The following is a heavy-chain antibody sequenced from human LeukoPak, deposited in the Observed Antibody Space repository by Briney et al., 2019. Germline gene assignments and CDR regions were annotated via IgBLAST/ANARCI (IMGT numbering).Heavy chain of an antibody. V-gene: IGHV4-59*08. Sequence: PSETLSLTCTVSGGSISTYYWSWIRQPPGKGLEWIGYIYYSGSTNYNPSLKSRVIISVDTSKNQFSLKLSSVTAADTAVYYCARLFGQYYFDYWGQGTLVTVSS. CDR2: IYYSGST. CDR3: ARLFGQYYFDY. D-gene: IGHD3-10*01. J-gene: IGHJ4*02. CDR1: GGSISTYY.